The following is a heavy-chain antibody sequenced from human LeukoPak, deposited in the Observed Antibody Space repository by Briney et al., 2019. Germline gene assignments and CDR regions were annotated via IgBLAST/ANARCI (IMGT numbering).Heavy chain of an antibody. V-gene: IGHV3-7*03. CDR2: IKQDGSEK. Sequence: PGGSLRLSCAASGFTFSSYWMSWVRQAPGKGLEWVANIKQDGSEKYYVASVKGRFTISRDNAKNSLYLQMNSLRAEDTALYYCAKDFGLGSGSYYNFDYWGQGTLVTVSS. D-gene: IGHD3-10*02. CDR1: GFTFSSYW. J-gene: IGHJ4*02. CDR3: AKDFGLGSGSYYNFDY.